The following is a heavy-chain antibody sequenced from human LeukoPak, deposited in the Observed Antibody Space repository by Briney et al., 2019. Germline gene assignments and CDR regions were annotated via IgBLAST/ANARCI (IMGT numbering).Heavy chain of an antibody. CDR3: ARVLEGSSGQHWYFDL. J-gene: IGHJ2*01. CDR2: INHSGST. Sequence: PSETLSLTCAVSGGSISSSNWWSWIRQPPGKGLEWIGEINHSGSTNYNPSLKSRVTISVDTSKNQFSLRLSSVTAADTAVYYCARVLEGSSGQHWYFDLWGRGTLVTVSS. V-gene: IGHV4-4*02. D-gene: IGHD6-19*01. CDR1: GGSISSSNW.